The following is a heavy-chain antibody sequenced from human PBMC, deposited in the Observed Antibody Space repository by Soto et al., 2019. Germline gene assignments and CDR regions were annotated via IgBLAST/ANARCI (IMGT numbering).Heavy chain of an antibody. Sequence: QVQLQESGPGLVKPSETLSLTCTVSGGSISSYYWSWIRQPPGKGLEWIGYIYYSGSTNYNPSLKSRVTISVDTSKNQFSLKLSSVTAADTAVYYCARLVSSSSWSPYYYYYGMDVWGQGTTVTVSS. CDR1: GGSISSYY. J-gene: IGHJ6*02. CDR2: IYYSGST. D-gene: IGHD6-13*01. CDR3: ARLVSSSSWSPYYYYYGMDV. V-gene: IGHV4-59*01.